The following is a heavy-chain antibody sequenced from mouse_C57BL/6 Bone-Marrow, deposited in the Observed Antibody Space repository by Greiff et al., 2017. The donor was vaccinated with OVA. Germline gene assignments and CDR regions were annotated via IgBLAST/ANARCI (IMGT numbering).Heavy chain of an antibody. D-gene: IGHD2-3*01. CDR2: INPYNGGT. CDR1: GYTFTDYY. Sequence: DVKLVESGPVLVKPGASVKMSCKASGYTFTDYYMNWVKQSHGKSLEWIGVINPYNGGTSYNQKFKGKATLTVDKSSSTAYMELNSLTSEDSAVYDCARNGYYGGRFAYWGQGTLVTVSA. V-gene: IGHV1-19*01. CDR3: ARNGYYGGRFAY. J-gene: IGHJ3*01.